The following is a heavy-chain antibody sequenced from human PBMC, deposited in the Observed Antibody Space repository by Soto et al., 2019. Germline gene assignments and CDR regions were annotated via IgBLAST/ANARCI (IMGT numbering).Heavy chain of an antibody. CDR2: ISAYNGNT. V-gene: IGHV1-18*01. J-gene: IGHJ6*02. CDR3: AREGPAAYDYSGMEV. Sequence: QVQLVQSGGEVKKPGASVKVSCKTSGYSFTTYGISWVRQAPGQGLEWMGWISAYNGNTNYAQKLQGRVTMTTDTATSTACMELRSLRSDDTAVYYGAREGPAAYDYSGMEVWGQGSTVTVSS. CDR1: GYSFTTYG.